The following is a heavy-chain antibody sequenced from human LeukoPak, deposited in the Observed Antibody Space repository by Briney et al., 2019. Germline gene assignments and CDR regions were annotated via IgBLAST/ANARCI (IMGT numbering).Heavy chain of an antibody. V-gene: IGHV3-7*01. D-gene: IGHD3-9*01. Sequence: GGSLRLSCVASGFSFSSYTMSWVRQAPGKRLEWVAKMKEDGSDIHYVDSVKGRFTICRDNAKNSLCLQMSSLRVEDTVVYYCARGGARYLDSWGQGILVTVSS. J-gene: IGHJ4*02. CDR3: ARGGARYLDS. CDR1: GFSFSSYT. CDR2: MKEDGSDI.